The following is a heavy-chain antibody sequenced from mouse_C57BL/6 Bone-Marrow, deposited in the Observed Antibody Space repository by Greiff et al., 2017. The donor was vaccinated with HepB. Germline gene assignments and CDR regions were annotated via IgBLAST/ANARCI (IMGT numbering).Heavy chain of an antibody. J-gene: IGHJ3*01. Sequence: QVQLQQSGAELVMPGASVKLSCKASGYTFTGYWMHWVKQRPGQGLEWIGEIDPSDSYTNYNQKFKGKSTLTVDKSSSTAYMQLSSLTSEDSAVYYCARYGSSYVWFAYWGQGTLVTVSA. CDR1: GYTFTGYW. CDR2: IDPSDSYT. V-gene: IGHV1-69*01. D-gene: IGHD1-1*01. CDR3: ARYGSSYVWFAY.